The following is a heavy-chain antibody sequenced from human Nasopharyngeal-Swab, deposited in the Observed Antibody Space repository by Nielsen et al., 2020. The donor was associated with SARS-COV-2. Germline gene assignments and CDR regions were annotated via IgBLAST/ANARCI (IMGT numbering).Heavy chain of an antibody. CDR1: GYSFISYW. V-gene: IGHV5-51*01. CDR2: IYTGYSYA. D-gene: IGHD3-10*01. Sequence: GESLKISCTGSGYSFISYWIAWVRQMPGKGLEWMGIIYTGYSYAIYSPSFQGQVTISVDKSINTAYLQWSSLTASDTAMYYCARRGPSTSGSGAYAYYLDYWGQGALVTVSS. J-gene: IGHJ4*02. CDR3: ARRGPSTSGSGAYAYYLDY.